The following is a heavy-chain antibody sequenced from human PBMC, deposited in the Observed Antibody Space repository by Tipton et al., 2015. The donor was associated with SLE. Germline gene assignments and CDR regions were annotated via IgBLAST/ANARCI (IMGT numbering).Heavy chain of an antibody. Sequence: TLSLTCAVYGGSFSEYYWSWIRQPPGKGLEWIGEINHSGSTNYNPSLKSRVTISVDTSKNQFSLKLSSVTAADTAVYYCARGSEVTGSGDYWGQGTLVTVSS. CDR1: GGSFSEYY. D-gene: IGHD1-26*01. J-gene: IGHJ4*02. CDR3: ARGSEVTGSGDY. V-gene: IGHV4-34*01. CDR2: INHSGST.